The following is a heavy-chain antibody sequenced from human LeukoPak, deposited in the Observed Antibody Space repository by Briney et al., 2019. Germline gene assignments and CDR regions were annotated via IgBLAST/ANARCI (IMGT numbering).Heavy chain of an antibody. CDR3: ARERHYYDSSGQTEYYFDY. CDR2: IYTSGST. D-gene: IGHD3-22*01. J-gene: IGHJ4*02. CDR1: GGSISSGSYY. V-gene: IGHV4-61*02. Sequence: SETLSLPCTVSGGSISSGSYYWSWIRRPAGKGLEWIGRIYTSGSTNYNPSLKSRVTISVDTSKNQFSLKLSSVTAADTAVYYCARERHYYDSSGQTEYYFDYWGQGTLVTVSS.